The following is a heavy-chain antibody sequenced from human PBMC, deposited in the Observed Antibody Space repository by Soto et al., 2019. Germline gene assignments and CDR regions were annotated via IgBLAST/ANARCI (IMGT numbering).Heavy chain of an antibody. V-gene: IGHV3-21*01. Sequence: PGGSLRLSCAASGFTFSSYSMNWVRQAPGKGLEWVTSISSSSSYIYYADSVKGRFTISRDNAKNSLYLQMNSLRAEDTAVYYCARDFLGYCSGGSCWSGDYGGDYWGQGTLVTVSS. CDR1: GFTFSSYS. J-gene: IGHJ4*02. CDR3: ARDFLGYCSGGSCWSGDYGGDY. CDR2: ISSSSSYI. D-gene: IGHD2-15*01.